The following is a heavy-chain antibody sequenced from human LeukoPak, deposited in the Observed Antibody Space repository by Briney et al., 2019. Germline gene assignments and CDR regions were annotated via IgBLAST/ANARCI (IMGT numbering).Heavy chain of an antibody. CDR2: IWYDGSNK. Sequence: PGGSLRLSCAASGFTFSSYGMHWVRQAPGKGLEWVAVIWYDGSNKYYADSVKGRFTISRDNSKNTLYLQMNSLRAEDTAVYYCAKDGTVAGSYYYYGMDVWGKGTTVTVSS. D-gene: IGHD6-19*01. J-gene: IGHJ6*04. CDR3: AKDGTVAGSYYYYGMDV. CDR1: GFTFSSYG. V-gene: IGHV3-30*02.